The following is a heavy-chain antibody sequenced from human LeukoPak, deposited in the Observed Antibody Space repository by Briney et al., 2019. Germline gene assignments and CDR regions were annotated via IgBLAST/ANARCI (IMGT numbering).Heavy chain of an antibody. CDR1: GFNFNDYA. D-gene: IGHD3-10*01. V-gene: IGHV3-9*03. CDR2: ISWNSGSL. Sequence: GGSLRLSCAASGFNFNDYAMHWVRQAPGKGLEWVSGISWNSGSLGYADSVKGRFTISRDNAKNSLYLQMNSLRAEDMALYYCAKDISNGSGSYFPYFDYWGQGTLVTVSS. CDR3: AKDISNGSGSYFPYFDY. J-gene: IGHJ4*02.